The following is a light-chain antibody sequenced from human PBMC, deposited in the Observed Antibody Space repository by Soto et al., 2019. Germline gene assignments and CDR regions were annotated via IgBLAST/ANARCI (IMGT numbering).Light chain of an antibody. Sequence: EIVLTQSPGTLSLSPGERATLSCTASQSVSSSYLAWYQQKPGQAPRLLIYHASTRATAVPARFTASGSGTDSTLTISRLEPEDFAVYYCQQYGSSGTFGQGTKVDIK. J-gene: IGKJ1*01. CDR1: QSVSSSY. V-gene: IGKV3-20*01. CDR3: QQYGSSGT. CDR2: HAS.